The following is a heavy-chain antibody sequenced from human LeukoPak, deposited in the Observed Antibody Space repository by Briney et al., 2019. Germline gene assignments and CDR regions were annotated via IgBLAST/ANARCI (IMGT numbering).Heavy chain of an antibody. J-gene: IGHJ4*02. Sequence: PGGSLRLSCAASGFTCSSYGMHLVRQAAGKGLEWVAVIWYDGSNKYYADSVKGRFTISRDNSKNTLYLQMNSLRAEDTAVYYCARGQLAYYYDSSGYPFDYWGQGTLVTVSS. D-gene: IGHD3-22*01. CDR2: IWYDGSNK. CDR3: ARGQLAYYYDSSGYPFDY. V-gene: IGHV3-33*01. CDR1: GFTCSSYG.